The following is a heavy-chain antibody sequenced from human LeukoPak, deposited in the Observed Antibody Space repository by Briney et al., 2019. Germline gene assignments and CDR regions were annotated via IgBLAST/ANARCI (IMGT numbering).Heavy chain of an antibody. D-gene: IGHD3-22*01. CDR2: IYNSGST. Sequence: PSETLSLTCTVSGYSISSGFFWGWIRQPPGKGLEWIGSIYNSGSTYYSPSLKSRVTISVDTSKNQFSLQLNSVTAADTAVYFCARDGPYDSGAFHLWGQGTMVTVSS. V-gene: IGHV4-38-2*02. CDR3: ARDGPYDSGAFHL. CDR1: GYSISSGFF. J-gene: IGHJ3*01.